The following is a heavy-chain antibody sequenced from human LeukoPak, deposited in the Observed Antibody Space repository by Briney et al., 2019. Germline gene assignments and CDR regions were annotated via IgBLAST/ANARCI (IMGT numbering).Heavy chain of an antibody. V-gene: IGHV4-4*07. CDR3: ARLRYCTNGVCP. J-gene: IGHJ5*02. Sequence: SETLSLTCTVSGGSISSYYWSWIRQAAGKGLEWIGRLYTSGSTSHNPSLKSRVTMSVDTSKNQFSLRLSSVTAADTAVYYCARLRYCTNGVCPWGQGTLVTVSS. CDR1: GGSISSYY. CDR2: LYTSGST. D-gene: IGHD2-8*01.